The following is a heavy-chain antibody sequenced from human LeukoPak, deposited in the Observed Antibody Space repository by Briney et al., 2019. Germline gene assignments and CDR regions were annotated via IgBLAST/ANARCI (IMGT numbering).Heavy chain of an antibody. Sequence: PGGSRRLSCAASGFTFSGYWMLWVRQAPGKGLVWVSRINGDGSSTDYADSVKGRFTISRDNAKNTLYLQMNTLRAEDTAVYYCASFQVAPEIYWGLGTLVTVSS. CDR3: ASFQVAPEIY. J-gene: IGHJ4*02. V-gene: IGHV3-74*01. D-gene: IGHD5-12*01. CDR2: INGDGSST. CDR1: GFTFSGYW.